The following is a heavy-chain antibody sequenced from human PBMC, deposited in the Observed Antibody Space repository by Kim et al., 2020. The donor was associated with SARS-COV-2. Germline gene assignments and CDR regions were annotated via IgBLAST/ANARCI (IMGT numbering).Heavy chain of an antibody. CDR1: GYTFTSYG. CDR2: ISAYNGNT. J-gene: IGHJ3*02. CDR3: ARDLSLYSSGPRAAFDI. V-gene: IGHV1-18*01. Sequence: ASVKVSCKASGYTFTSYGISWVRQAPGQGLEWMGWISAYNGNTNYAQKLQGRVTMTTDTSTSTAYMELRSLRSDDTAVYYCARDLSLYSSGPRAAFDIWGQGTMVTVSS. D-gene: IGHD6-19*01.